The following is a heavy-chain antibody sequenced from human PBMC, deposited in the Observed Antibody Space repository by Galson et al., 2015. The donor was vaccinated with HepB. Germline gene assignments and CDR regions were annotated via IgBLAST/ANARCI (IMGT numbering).Heavy chain of an antibody. Sequence: SVKVSCKASGYTFTSYDINWVRQATGQGLEWMGWMNPNSGNTGYAQKFQGRVTMTRNTSISTAYMELSSLRSEDTAVYYCARGSSSSSSADYWGQGTLVTVSS. V-gene: IGHV1-8*01. CDR1: GYTFTSYD. CDR2: MNPNSGNT. D-gene: IGHD6-6*01. J-gene: IGHJ4*02. CDR3: ARGSSSSSSADY.